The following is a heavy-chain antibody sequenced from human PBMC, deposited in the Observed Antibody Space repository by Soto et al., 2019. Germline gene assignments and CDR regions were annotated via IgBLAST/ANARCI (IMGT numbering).Heavy chain of an antibody. D-gene: IGHD3-10*01. Sequence: ASVKVSCTSSLNIFTNNDVSFLLQEPGQGLEWMGWMNPGSGDTGYAQKFQGRFTMTRDISIATAYMELSSLRSDDTAIFYCARMATSGSLNWLDPWGQGPLVTVSA. CDR2: MNPGSGDT. CDR3: ARMATSGSLNWLDP. CDR1: LNIFTNND. V-gene: IGHV1-8*01. J-gene: IGHJ5*02.